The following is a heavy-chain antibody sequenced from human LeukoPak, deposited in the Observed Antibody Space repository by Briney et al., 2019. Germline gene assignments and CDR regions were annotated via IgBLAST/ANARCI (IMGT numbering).Heavy chain of an antibody. D-gene: IGHD3-3*01. CDR2: ISSSSTI. J-gene: IGHJ4*02. V-gene: IGHV3-48*01. Sequence: GGSLRLSCAASGFTFRSYSMNWVRQAPGKGLEWVSYISSSSTIYYADSVKGRFTISRDNAKNSLYLQMNSLRAEDTAVYYCARGARTTIFGVVPDYWGQGTLVTVSS. CDR3: ARGARTTIFGVVPDY. CDR1: GFTFRSYS.